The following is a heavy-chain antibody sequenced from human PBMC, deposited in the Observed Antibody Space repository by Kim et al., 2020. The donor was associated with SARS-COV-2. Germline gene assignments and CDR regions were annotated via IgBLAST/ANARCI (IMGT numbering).Heavy chain of an antibody. D-gene: IGHD3-10*01. J-gene: IGHJ5*02. V-gene: IGHV4-34*01. Sequence: KSRITISVDTSKNQFSLKLRSVTAADTAVYYCARRPTMVRGVPSGRWFDPWGQGTLVTVSS. CDR3: ARRPTMVRGVPSGRWFDP.